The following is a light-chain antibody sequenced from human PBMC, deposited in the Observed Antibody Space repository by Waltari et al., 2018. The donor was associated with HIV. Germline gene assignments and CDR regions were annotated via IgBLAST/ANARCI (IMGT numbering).Light chain of an antibody. CDR1: NSDIGKYHL. Sequence: SALTPPASVSGSPGQSITISCTETNSDIGKYHLVSWYPQHPGRVPNVLIFEVTTRPSGISHLVSGSKSDNTASLTISGLQAEDEADYYCSSYATGNTYVFGTGPSVTVL. CDR2: EVT. V-gene: IGLV2-23*02. CDR3: SSYATGNTYV. J-gene: IGLJ1*01.